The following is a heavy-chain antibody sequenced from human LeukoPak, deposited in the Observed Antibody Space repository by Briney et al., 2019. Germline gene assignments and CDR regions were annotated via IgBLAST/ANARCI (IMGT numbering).Heavy chain of an antibody. CDR2: MPYDRSDK. CDR1: GFTFGSYG. CDR3: AKDQAHCSGGSCYWFDS. J-gene: IGHJ5*01. V-gene: IGHV3-30*18. Sequence: GGSLRLSCAASGFTFGSYGMHWVRQAPGKGLEWVAVMPYDRSDKYYADSVKGRFTISRDNSKNTLYLQMNSLRAEDTAVYYCAKDQAHCSGGSCYWFDSWGQGTPVTVSS. D-gene: IGHD2-15*01.